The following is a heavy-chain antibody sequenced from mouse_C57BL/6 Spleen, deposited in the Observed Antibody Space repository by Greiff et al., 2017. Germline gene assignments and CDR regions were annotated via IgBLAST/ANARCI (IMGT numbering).Heavy chain of an antibody. CDR1: GYTFTSYW. Sequence: VQLQQPGAELVKPGASVKVSCKASGYTFTSYWMHWVKQRPGQGLEWIGRIHPSDSVTNYNQKFKGKATLTVDKSSSTAYMQLSSLTSEDSAVYYCAIIPYYSSYDYWGQGTTLTVSS. D-gene: IGHD2-5*01. CDR2: IHPSDSVT. J-gene: IGHJ2*01. CDR3: AIIPYYSSYDY. V-gene: IGHV1-74*01.